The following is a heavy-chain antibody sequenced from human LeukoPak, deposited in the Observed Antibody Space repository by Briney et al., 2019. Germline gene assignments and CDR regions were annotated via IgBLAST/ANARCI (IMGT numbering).Heavy chain of an antibody. V-gene: IGHV3-66*01. CDR3: ARDHYGLTSYPNP. D-gene: IGHD3-10*01. CDR1: GFTVSTNY. J-gene: IGHJ5*02. Sequence: GGSLRLSCTVSGFTVSTNYMSWVRQAPGKGLEWVSVIFTNGNTAYADSVKGRFTISRDNSKNMLYLQMNSLRAEDTAVYYCARDHYGLTSYPNPWGQGTLVTVSS. CDR2: IFTNGNT.